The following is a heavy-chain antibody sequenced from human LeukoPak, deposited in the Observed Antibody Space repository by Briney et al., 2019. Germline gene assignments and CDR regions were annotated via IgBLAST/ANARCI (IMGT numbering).Heavy chain of an antibody. CDR3: TRGPQYSSAWYFDY. D-gene: IGHD6-19*01. J-gene: IGHJ4*02. Sequence: SQTLSLTCTVSGGSISSGDYYWSWIRQPPGKGLEWIGYIYYSGSTNYNPSLKSRVTISVDTSKNQFSLKLTSVTAADTAVYYCTRGPQYSSAWYFDYWGQGTLVTVSS. V-gene: IGHV4-61*08. CDR1: GGSISSGDYY. CDR2: IYYSGST.